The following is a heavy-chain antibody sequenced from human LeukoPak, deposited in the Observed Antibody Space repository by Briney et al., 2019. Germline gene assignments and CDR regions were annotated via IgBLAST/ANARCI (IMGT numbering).Heavy chain of an antibody. D-gene: IGHD3-22*01. Sequence: PGGSLRLSCAASGFTFSSYWMSWVRQAPGKGLEWVANIKQDGSEKYYVDSVKGRFTISRDNAKNSLYLQMNSLRAEDTAVYYCARDGGGYYYDSSGYYLDYWGQGTLVTVSS. CDR2: IKQDGSEK. J-gene: IGHJ4*02. V-gene: IGHV3-7*01. CDR3: ARDGGGYYYDSSGYYLDY. CDR1: GFTFSSYW.